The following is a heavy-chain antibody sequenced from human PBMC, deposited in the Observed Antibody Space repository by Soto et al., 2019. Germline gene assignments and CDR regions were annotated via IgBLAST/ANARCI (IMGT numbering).Heavy chain of an antibody. V-gene: IGHV3-23*01. CDR2: ISAGGVAT. D-gene: IGHD2-21*02. CDR1: GFTFSDFA. Sequence: EVQLFESGGDLVQAGGSLRLSCAASGFTFSDFAMMWVRQAPGQGPECVSAISAGGVATYYADSVMGRFTISRDNSRNTLYLQMNSLRGEDTAVYYCAKRLTSGDEGFWGRGTLVTVSS. CDR3: AKRLTSGDEGF. J-gene: IGHJ4*02.